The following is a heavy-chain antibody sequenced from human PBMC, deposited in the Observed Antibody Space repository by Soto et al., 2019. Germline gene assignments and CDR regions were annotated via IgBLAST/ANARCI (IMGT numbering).Heavy chain of an antibody. D-gene: IGHD6-19*01. CDR2: INAGNGNT. Sequence: ASVKVSCKASGYTFTSYAMHWVRQAPGQRLEWMGWINAGNGNTKYSQKFQGRVTITRDTSASTAYMELSSLRSEATAVYYCARGGSGSGSAFDSLGQGTRVTV. CDR1: GYTFTSYA. CDR3: ARGGSGSGSAFDS. J-gene: IGHJ3*02. V-gene: IGHV1-3*01.